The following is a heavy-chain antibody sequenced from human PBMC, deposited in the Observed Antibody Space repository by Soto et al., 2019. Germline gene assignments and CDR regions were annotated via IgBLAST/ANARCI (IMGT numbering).Heavy chain of an antibody. CDR2: INPNSGGT. J-gene: IGHJ4*02. CDR3: ARSVLRYFDWTPTHAYYFDY. V-gene: IGHV1-2*02. CDR1: GYTFTGYY. D-gene: IGHD3-9*01. Sequence: GASVKVSCKASGYTFTGYYMHWVRQAPGQGLEWMGWINPNSGGTNYAQKFQGRVTMTRDTSISTAYMELSRLRSDDTAVYYCARSVLRYFDWTPTHAYYFDYWGQGTLVTVSS.